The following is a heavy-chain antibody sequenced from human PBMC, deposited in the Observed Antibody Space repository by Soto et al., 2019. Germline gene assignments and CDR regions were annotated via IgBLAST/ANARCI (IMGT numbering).Heavy chain of an antibody. CDR3: ARWREQQLSRGYYGMDV. D-gene: IGHD6-13*01. CDR2: ISGRGEST. V-gene: IGHV3-23*01. CDR1: GFTFSSYA. Sequence: EAQLLESGGGLVQPGGSLRLSCAVSGFTFSSYAMSWVRQAPGKGLEWVSAISGRGESTYYADSVKGRFTISRDNSKNTLILQRNSLRVEDTAVYYCARWREQQLSRGYYGMDVWGQGTTVTVSS. J-gene: IGHJ6*02.